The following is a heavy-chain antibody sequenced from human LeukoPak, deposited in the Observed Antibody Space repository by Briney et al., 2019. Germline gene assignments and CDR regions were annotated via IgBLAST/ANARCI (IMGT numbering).Heavy chain of an antibody. J-gene: IGHJ3*02. CDR3: ARLPASGSYYSDAFDI. V-gene: IGHV4-39*01. CDR2: IYYSGST. D-gene: IGHD3-10*01. Sequence: SETLSLTCTVSGGSISSSSYYWGWIRQPPGKGLEWIGSIYYSGSTYYNPSLKSRVTISVDTSKIQFSLKLSSVTAADTAVDYCARLPASGSYYSDAFDIWGQGTMVTVSS. CDR1: GGSISSSSYY.